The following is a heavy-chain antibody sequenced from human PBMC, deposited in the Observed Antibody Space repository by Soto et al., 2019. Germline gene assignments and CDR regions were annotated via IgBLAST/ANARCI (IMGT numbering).Heavy chain of an antibody. CDR1: GFTFSSYG. CDR2: IWYDGSNK. Sequence: GGSLRLSCAASGFTFSSYGMHWVRQAPGKGLEWVAVIWYDGSNKYYADSVKGRFTISRDNSKNTLYLQMNSLRAEDTAVYYCARSLPFWYFDLWGRGTLVTVSS. CDR3: ARSLPFWYFDL. V-gene: IGHV3-33*01. J-gene: IGHJ2*01.